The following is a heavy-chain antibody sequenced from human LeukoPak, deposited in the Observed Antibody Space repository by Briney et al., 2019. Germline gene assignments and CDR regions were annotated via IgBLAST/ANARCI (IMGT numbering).Heavy chain of an antibody. Sequence: PGGSLRLSCAASGFTFSSYSMNWVRQAPGKGLEWVSSISSSSSYIYYADSVKGRFTISRDNAKNSLYLQMNSLRAEDTAVYYCARDRGSRSYDTLYWGQGTLVTVSS. V-gene: IGHV3-21*01. CDR1: GFTFSSYS. CDR3: ARDRGSRSYDTLY. D-gene: IGHD3-22*01. CDR2: ISSSSSYI. J-gene: IGHJ4*02.